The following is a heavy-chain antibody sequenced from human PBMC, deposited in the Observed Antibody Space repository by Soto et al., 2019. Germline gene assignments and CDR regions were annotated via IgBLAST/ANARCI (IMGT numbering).Heavy chain of an antibody. CDR2: ISSSGGTT. J-gene: IGHJ4*02. CDR3: AKLPLVTFGGVIVTFYFDY. D-gene: IGHD3-16*02. CDR1: GFTFSSYA. Sequence: GGSLRLSCAASGFTFSSYAMRWVRQAPGKGLEWVSDISSSGGTTYYADSVKGRFTISRDNAKNTLYLQMNSLRAEDTAVYYCAKLPLVTFGGVIVTFYFDYWGQGTLVTVSS. V-gene: IGHV3-23*01.